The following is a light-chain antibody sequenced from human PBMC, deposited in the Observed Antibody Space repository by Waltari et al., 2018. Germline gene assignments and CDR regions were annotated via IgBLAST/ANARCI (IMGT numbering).Light chain of an antibody. CDR3: TSQALDGVVL. CDR2: DVT. CDR1: GIAIDDSDF. J-gene: IGLJ3*02. Sequence: QSALTQPASVSGSPGQSITIPCTGIGIAIDDSDFVSWYQHQPGKAPRVIIYDVTNRPSGISHRFSASKSANTASLTISGLQPEDEGDYYCTSQALDGVVLFGGGTQVTV. V-gene: IGLV2-14*03.